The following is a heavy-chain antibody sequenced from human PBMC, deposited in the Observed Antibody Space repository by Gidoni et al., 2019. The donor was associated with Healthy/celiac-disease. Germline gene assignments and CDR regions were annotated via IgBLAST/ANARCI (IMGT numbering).Heavy chain of an antibody. J-gene: IGHJ4*02. CDR3: AKDSLLRVGY. V-gene: IGHV3-23*01. CDR2: ISGSGGST. Sequence: EVQLLESGGGLVQPGGSLRLSCAASGFTFGRYAMTWVRQAPGKGLGWVSAISGSGGSTYYADSVKGRFTISRDNSKNTLYLQMNSLRAEDTAVYYCAKDSLLRVGYWGQGTLVTVSS. D-gene: IGHD2-15*01. CDR1: GFTFGRYA.